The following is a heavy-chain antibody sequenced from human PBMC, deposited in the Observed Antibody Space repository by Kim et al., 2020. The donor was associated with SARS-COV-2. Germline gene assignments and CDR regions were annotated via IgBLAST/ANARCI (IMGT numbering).Heavy chain of an antibody. Sequence: SETLSLTCTVSGGSISSGNYFWGWIRQPPGKGLEWIGNFYYGGSTYYSPSLKSRVTMSADTSKTQFSLRLRSVTAADTAVYYGARPHSGRGGGAWFDPWGRGTMVTVSS. CDR2: FYYGGST. V-gene: IGHV4-39*01. J-gene: IGHJ5*02. CDR3: ARPHSGRGGGAWFDP. CDR1: GGSISSGNYF. D-gene: IGHD1-26*01.